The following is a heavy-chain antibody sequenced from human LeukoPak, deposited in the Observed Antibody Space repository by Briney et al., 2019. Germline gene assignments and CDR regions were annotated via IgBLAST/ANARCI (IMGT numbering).Heavy chain of an antibody. J-gene: IGHJ4*02. CDR2: IGGSGDKT. CDR3: LRRGDASSGWGDHDY. D-gene: IGHD6-19*01. V-gene: IGHV3-23*01. CDR1: GFTFNRNA. Sequence: PGGSLRLSCAASGFTFNRNAISSVRQAPGKGLEWVSTIGGSGDKTFYADSVKGRFTISRDNSKNMLHLQMSSLTGEDTALYYCLRRGDASSGWGDHDYWGQGALVTVSS.